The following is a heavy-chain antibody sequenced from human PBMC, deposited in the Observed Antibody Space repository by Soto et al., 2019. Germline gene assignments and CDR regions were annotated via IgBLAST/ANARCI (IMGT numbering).Heavy chain of an antibody. CDR2: IIPIFATS. Sequence: QVQLVQSGAEVKKPGSSVKVSCKASGGTFSSYAISWVRQAPGQGLEWMGGIIPIFATSNYAQKFQGRVTINADESTTTAYMELSSLRSEDTAVYYCARENSGSYFDAFDIWGQGTMVTVSS. D-gene: IGHD1-26*01. CDR1: GGTFSSYA. CDR3: ARENSGSYFDAFDI. J-gene: IGHJ3*02. V-gene: IGHV1-69*01.